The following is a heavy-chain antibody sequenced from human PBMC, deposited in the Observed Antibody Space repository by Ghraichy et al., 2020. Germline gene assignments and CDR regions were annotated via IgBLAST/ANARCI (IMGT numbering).Heavy chain of an antibody. Sequence: SVKVSCKASGGTFSSYAISWVRQAPGQGLEWMGGIIPIFGTANYAQKFQGRVTITADESTSTAYMELSSLRSEDTAVYYCAKGPLWKHYFDYWGQGTLVTVSS. D-gene: IGHD3-10*01. CDR3: AKGPLWKHYFDY. V-gene: IGHV1-69*13. CDR1: GGTFSSYA. CDR2: IIPIFGTA. J-gene: IGHJ4*02.